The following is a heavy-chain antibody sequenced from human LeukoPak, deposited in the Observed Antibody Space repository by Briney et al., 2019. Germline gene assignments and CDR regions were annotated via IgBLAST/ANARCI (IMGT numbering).Heavy chain of an antibody. CDR3: ARESYDNSGYYYFQFDY. CDR1: GYTFTKYG. D-gene: IGHD3-22*01. Sequence: ASVKVSCKASGYTFTKYGMNWVRQAPGQGLEWMGWINPNSGGTNYAQKFQGGVTMTRDTSISTAYMELSRLRSDDTAVYYCARESYDNSGYYYFQFDYWGQGTLVTVSS. CDR2: INPNSGGT. J-gene: IGHJ4*02. V-gene: IGHV1-2*02.